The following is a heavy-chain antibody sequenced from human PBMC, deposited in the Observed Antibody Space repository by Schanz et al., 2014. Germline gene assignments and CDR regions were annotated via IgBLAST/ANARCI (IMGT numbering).Heavy chain of an antibody. CDR2: INTGSNYI. D-gene: IGHD1-26*01. Sequence: QVHLLESGGGLVEPGGSLRLSCAASGFSFSDYYMSWIRQAPGKGLEWISFINTGSNYINYADSVKGRFTISRDNTKNSLFLQLNSLRADDTAVHYCARNRGSGGQNWYFDLWGRGTLVTVSS. CDR1: GFSFSDYY. J-gene: IGHJ2*01. CDR3: ARNRGSGGQNWYFDL. V-gene: IGHV3-11*03.